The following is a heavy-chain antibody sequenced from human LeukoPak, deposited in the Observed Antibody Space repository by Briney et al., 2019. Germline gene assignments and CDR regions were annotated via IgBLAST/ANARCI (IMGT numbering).Heavy chain of an antibody. J-gene: IGHJ4*02. V-gene: IGHV4-34*01. CDR2: INHSGYA. D-gene: IGHD6-19*01. CDR1: GVPFSNYY. CDR3: TRAVAGHPD. Sequence: SETLSLTCAVSGVPFSNYYWSWVRQSPRQGLEWIGEINHSGYANYNPSLKSRVTMSIDTSKNQFSLKLTSVTAADAGVYYCTRAVAGHPDWGQGTLVTVSS.